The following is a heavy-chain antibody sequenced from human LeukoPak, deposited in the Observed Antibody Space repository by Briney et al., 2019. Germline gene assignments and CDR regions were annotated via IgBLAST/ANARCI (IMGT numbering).Heavy chain of an antibody. CDR2: ISADNANT. CDR1: GYTFTSYG. Sequence: ASVKVSCKASGYTFTSYGISWVRQAPGQGLEWIGWISADNANTNYAQKLQGRVTMTTDTSTSTAYMELRSLRADDTAVYYCARVGLGCSSTSCSNDYWGQGTLVTVSS. J-gene: IGHJ4*02. V-gene: IGHV1-18*01. CDR3: ARVGLGCSSTSCSNDY. D-gene: IGHD2-2*01.